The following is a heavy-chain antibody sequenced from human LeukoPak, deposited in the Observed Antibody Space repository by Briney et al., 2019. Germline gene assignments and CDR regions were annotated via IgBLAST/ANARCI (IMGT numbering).Heavy chain of an antibody. J-gene: IGHJ5*02. CDR2: ISYDGSNK. D-gene: IGHD3-10*01. Sequence: GRFLRLSCAASGFTFSSFPLHWVRQAPGKGLEWVAIISYDGSNKNYADSVKGRFTISRDNSNNTLYLQMNSLRPEDTAVYYCAREFGWYNWFDPWGQGTLVTVSS. CDR3: AREFGWYNWFDP. V-gene: IGHV3-30-3*01. CDR1: GFTFSSFP.